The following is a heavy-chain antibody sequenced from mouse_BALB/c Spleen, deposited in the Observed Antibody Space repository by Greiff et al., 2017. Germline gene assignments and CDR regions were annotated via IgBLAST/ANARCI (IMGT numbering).Heavy chain of an antibody. CDR1: GFSLSRYS. CDR2: IWGGGST. V-gene: IGHV2-6-4*01. Sequence: VKVVESGPGLVAPSQSLSITCTVSGFSLSRYSVHWVRQPPGKGLEWLGMIWGGGSTDYNSALKSRLSISKDNSKSQVFLKMNSLQTDDTAMYYCARNDYGYDAMDYWGQGTSVTVSS. CDR3: ARNDYGYDAMDY. J-gene: IGHJ4*01. D-gene: IGHD1-2*01.